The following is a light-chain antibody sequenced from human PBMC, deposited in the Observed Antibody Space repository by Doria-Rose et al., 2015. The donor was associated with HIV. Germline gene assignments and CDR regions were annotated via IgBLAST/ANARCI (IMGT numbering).Light chain of an antibody. CDR2: WAS. Sequence: ATINCKSSQSVLYSSNNKNYLAWYQQKPGRPPKLLIYWASTRESGVPDRFSGSGSGTDFSLTISSLQAEDVAVYYCQQYYSTPYTFGQGTRLEIK. V-gene: IGKV4-1*01. J-gene: IGKJ2*01. CDR3: QQYYSTPYT. CDR1: QSVLYSSNNKNY.